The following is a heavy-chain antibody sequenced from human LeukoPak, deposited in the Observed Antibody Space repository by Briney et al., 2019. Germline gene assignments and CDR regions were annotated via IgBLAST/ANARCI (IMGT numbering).Heavy chain of an antibody. CDR3: AKCHRPDYSYYYGMDV. CDR2: ISGDGGST. D-gene: IGHD1-14*01. J-gene: IGHJ6*02. V-gene: IGHV3-43*02. CDR1: GFTFDGYA. Sequence: GGSLRLSCAASGFTFDGYAMHWVRQAPGKGLELVSLISGDGGSTYYADSVKGRLTISRDNSKNSLYLQMNSLRPEDTALYYCAKCHRPDYSYYYGMDVWGQGNTVTVSS.